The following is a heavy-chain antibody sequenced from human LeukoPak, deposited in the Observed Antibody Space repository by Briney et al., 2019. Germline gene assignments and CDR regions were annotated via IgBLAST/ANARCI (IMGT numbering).Heavy chain of an antibody. CDR1: GGTFISYA. D-gene: IGHD3-3*01. CDR3: ARVDVQEYDFWSGPFDY. CDR2: IIPIFGTA. J-gene: IGHJ4*02. V-gene: IGHV1-69*13. Sequence: SVKVSCKASGGTFISYAISWVRQAPGQGLEWMGGIIPIFGTANYAQKFQGRVTITADESTSTAYMELSSLRSEDTAVYYCARVDVQEYDFWSGPFDYWGQGTLVTVSS.